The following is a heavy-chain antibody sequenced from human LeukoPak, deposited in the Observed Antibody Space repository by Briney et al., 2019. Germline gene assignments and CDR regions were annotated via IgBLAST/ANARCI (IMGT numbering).Heavy chain of an antibody. D-gene: IGHD4-23*01. CDR2: IDHSGTT. V-gene: IGHV4-34*01. CDR3: ARAATVVTNLDY. Sequence: PSETLSLTCAVYGGSFCGYHWSWVRQPPGKGLEWIGEIDHSGTTIYNPSLKSRVSISQDTSKNQFSLKLSSVTAADTAVYYCARAATVVTNLDYWGQGTLVTVSS. CDR1: GGSFCGYH. J-gene: IGHJ4*02.